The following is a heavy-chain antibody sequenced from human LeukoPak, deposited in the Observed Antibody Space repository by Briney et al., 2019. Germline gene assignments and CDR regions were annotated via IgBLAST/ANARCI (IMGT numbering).Heavy chain of an antibody. CDR3: ARATIFGWFDP. Sequence: GGSLRLSCAASGFTFSSDSMNWVRQAPGKGLEWVSSISSSSSYIYYADSVKGRFTISRDNAKNSLYLQMNSLRAEDTAVYYYARATIFGWFDPWGQGTLVTVSS. CDR1: GFTFSSDS. D-gene: IGHD3-9*01. J-gene: IGHJ5*02. V-gene: IGHV3-21*01. CDR2: ISSSSSYI.